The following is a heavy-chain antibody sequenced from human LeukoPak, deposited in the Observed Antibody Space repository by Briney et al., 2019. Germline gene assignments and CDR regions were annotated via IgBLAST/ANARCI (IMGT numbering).Heavy chain of an antibody. CDR2: ISYDGSNK. J-gene: IGHJ4*02. CDR3: ARSRRTVVVVAASDY. Sequence: PGGSLRLSCAASGFTFSYFWMSWVRQAPGKGLEWVAVISYDGSNKYYADSVKGRFTISRDNFKNTLYLQMNSLRAEDTAVYYCARSRRTVVVVAASDYWGQGTLVTVSS. V-gene: IGHV3-30*03. CDR1: GFTFSYFW. D-gene: IGHD2-15*01.